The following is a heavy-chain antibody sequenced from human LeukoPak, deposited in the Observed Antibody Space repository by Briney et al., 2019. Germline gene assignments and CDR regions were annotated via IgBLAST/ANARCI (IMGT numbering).Heavy chain of an antibody. J-gene: IGHJ5*02. Sequence: PGGPLRLSCAASGFTFNDYYMSWIRKAPGKGLEWLSYINIGGTNTHYADSVKRRFTISRDNAKKSLYLEMNNLRAEDTAVYYCATDGAGFDTWGQGVLVTVSS. CDR1: GFTFNDYY. CDR3: ATDGAGFDT. CDR2: INIGGTNT. V-gene: IGHV3-11*01.